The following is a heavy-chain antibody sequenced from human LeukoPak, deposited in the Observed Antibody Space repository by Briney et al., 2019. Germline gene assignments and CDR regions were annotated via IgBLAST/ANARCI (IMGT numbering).Heavy chain of an antibody. CDR2: INHSGST. Sequence: SETLSLTCAVYGGSFSGYYWSWIRQPPGKGLEWIGEINHSGSTNYNPSLKGRVTISVDTSKNQFSLKLSSVTAADTAVYYCARRTQTYYYGSGSYWGQGTLVTVSS. D-gene: IGHD3-10*01. V-gene: IGHV4-34*01. CDR3: ARRTQTYYYGSGSY. CDR1: GGSFSGYY. J-gene: IGHJ4*02.